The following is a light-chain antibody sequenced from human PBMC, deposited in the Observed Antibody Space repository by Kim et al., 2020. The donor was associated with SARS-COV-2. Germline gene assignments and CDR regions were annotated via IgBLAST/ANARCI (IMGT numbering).Light chain of an antibody. J-gene: IGLJ2*01. CDR3: CSYAGSYTLV. Sequence: GQSGTIPCTGTSSDVGGDNHVSWYQQHPGKAPKLMIYDVSKRPSGVPDRFSGSKSGNTASLTISGLQAEDEADYYCCSYAGSYTLVFGGGTQLTVL. CDR2: DVS. CDR1: SSDVGGDNH. V-gene: IGLV2-11*01.